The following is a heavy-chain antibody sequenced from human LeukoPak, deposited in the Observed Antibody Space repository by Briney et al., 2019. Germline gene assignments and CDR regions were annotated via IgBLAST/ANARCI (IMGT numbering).Heavy chain of an antibody. CDR2: IIPILGIA. D-gene: IGHD6-19*01. CDR3: ARDGEYSSGWYGGNYFDY. J-gene: IGHJ4*02. CDR1: GGTFSSYA. V-gene: IGHV1-69*04. Sequence: SVKVSCKASGGTFSSYAISWVRQAPGQGLEWMGRIIPILGIANYAQKFQGRVTITADKSTSKAYMELSSLRSEDTAVYYCARDGEYSSGWYGGNYFDYWGRGTLVTVSS.